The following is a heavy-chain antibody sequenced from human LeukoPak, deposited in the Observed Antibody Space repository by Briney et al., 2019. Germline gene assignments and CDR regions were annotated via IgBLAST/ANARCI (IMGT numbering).Heavy chain of an antibody. CDR1: GGSISSYY. D-gene: IGHD6-13*01. CDR2: IYYSGST. CDR3: ARHLGRYSSSWGLDY. Sequence: SETLSLTCTVSGGSISSYYWSWIRQPPGKGLEWIGYIYYSGSTNYNPSLKSRVTISVDTSKNQFSLKLSSVTAADTAVYYCARHLGRYSSSWGLDYWGQGTLVTVSS. V-gene: IGHV4-59*08. J-gene: IGHJ4*02.